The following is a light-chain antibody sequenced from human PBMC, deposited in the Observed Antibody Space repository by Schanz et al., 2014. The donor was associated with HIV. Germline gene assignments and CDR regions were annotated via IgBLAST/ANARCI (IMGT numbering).Light chain of an antibody. CDR1: SSNIGNNY. J-gene: IGLJ3*02. CDR3: AAWDGTLNGWV. Sequence: QSVLTQPPSVSAAPGQKVTISCSGSSSNIGNNYVSWYQQLPGTAPKLLIYDNNNRPSGIPDRFSGSKSGTSASLAISGLQSDDEADYYCAAWDGTLNGWVFGGGTKLTVL. V-gene: IGLV1-51*01. CDR2: DNN.